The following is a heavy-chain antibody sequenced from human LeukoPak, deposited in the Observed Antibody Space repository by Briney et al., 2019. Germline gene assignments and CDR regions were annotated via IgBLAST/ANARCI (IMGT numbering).Heavy chain of an antibody. CDR2: IYYSGST. V-gene: IGHV4-39*01. CDR3: ARHWGVGRYYDFWSGYYTKRGLDY. D-gene: IGHD3-3*01. CDR1: GGSISSSSYY. J-gene: IGHJ4*02. Sequence: SETLSLTCTVSGGSISSSSYYWGWIRQPPGKGLEWIGSIYYSGSTYYNPSLKSRVTISVDTSKNQFSLKLSSVTAADTAVYYCARHWGVGRYYDFWSGYYTKRGLDYWGQGTLVTVSS.